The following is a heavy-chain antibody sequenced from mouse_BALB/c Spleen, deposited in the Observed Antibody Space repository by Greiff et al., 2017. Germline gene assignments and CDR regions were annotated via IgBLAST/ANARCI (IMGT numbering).Heavy chain of an antibody. CDR3: ARHYGSRFAY. J-gene: IGHJ3*01. CDR1: GFNIKDTY. D-gene: IGHD1-1*01. V-gene: IGHV14-3*02. Sequence: VQLKESGAELVKPGASVKLSCTASGFNIKDTYMHWVKQRPEQGLEWIGRIDPANGNTKYDPKFQGKATITADTSSNTAYLQLSSLTSEDTAVYYCARHYGSRFAYWGQGTLVTVSA. CDR2: IDPANGNT.